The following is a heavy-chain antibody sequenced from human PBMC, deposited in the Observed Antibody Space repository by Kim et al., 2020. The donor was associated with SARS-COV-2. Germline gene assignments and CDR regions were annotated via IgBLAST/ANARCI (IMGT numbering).Heavy chain of an antibody. CDR3: ARAVGGAIAVAAFDI. CDR1: GFTFSSYD. V-gene: IGHV3-13*04. J-gene: IGHJ3*02. Sequence: GGSLRLSCAASGFTFSSYDMHWVRQATGKGLEWVSAIGTAGDTYYPGSVKGRFTISRENAKNSLYLQMNSLRAGDTAVYYCARAVGGAIAVAAFDIWGQGTMVTVSS. CDR2: IGTAGDT. D-gene: IGHD6-19*01.